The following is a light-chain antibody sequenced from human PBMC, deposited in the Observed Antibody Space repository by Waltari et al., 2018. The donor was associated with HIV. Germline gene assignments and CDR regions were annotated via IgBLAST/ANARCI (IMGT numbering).Light chain of an antibody. CDR3: RQYQSYSQT. CDR1: QTIRSW. Sequence: DFKMTQPPSFLLASVGDKVTTTCRASQTIRSWLAWYQQKPGKAPNLLIYKASNLKSGVPSRFTGSGSGTDYTLTISSLQPDDSATYYCRQYQSYSQTFGQGTKLEIK. CDR2: KAS. V-gene: IGKV1-5*03. J-gene: IGKJ2*01.